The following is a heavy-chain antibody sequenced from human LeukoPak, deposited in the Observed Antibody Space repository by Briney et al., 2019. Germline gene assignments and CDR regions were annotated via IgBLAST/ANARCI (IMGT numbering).Heavy chain of an antibody. Sequence: EGSLRLSCAASGFTFSSYAMSWVRQAPGKGLEWVSAISGSGGSTYYADSVKGRFTISRDNSKNTLYLQMNSLRAEDTAVYYCAETQHIVVVTATSNDYRGQGTLVTVSS. D-gene: IGHD2-21*02. CDR2: ISGSGGST. J-gene: IGHJ4*02. CDR1: GFTFSSYA. CDR3: AETQHIVVVTATSNDY. V-gene: IGHV3-23*01.